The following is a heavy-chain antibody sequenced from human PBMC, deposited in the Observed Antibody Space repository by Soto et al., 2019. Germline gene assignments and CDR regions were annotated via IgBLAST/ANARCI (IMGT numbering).Heavy chain of an antibody. CDR2: ISGSGGST. CDR3: AKDSNYYGSEDPNWFDP. Sequence: GGSLRLSCAASGFTFSSYAMSWVRQAPGKGLEWVSAISGSGGSTYYADSVKGRFTISRDNSKNTLYLQMNSLRAEDTAVYYCAKDSNYYGSEDPNWFDPWGQGTLVTVSS. J-gene: IGHJ5*02. V-gene: IGHV3-23*01. CDR1: GFTFSSYA. D-gene: IGHD3-10*01.